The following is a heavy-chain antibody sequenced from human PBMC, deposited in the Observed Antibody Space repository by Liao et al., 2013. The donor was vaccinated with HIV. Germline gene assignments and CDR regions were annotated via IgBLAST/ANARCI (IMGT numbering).Heavy chain of an antibody. V-gene: IGHV4-34*01. Sequence: QVQPQQWGASLLKPSETLSLTCDVYGESLSDHTWSWIRQTPGKGMEWIGEINRSGDTKYNPSLKSRVTMSVDTSRNQFSLKLNSVTAADTAVYYCARGGPNLVFWGQGTLVTVSS. CDR2: INRSGDT. CDR1: GESLSDHT. D-gene: IGHD5-24*01. CDR3: ARGGPNLVF. J-gene: IGHJ4*02.